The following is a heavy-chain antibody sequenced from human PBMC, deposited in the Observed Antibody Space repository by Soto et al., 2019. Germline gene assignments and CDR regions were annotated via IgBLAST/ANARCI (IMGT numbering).Heavy chain of an antibody. J-gene: IGHJ6*02. CDR1: GYTFTGYY. D-gene: IGHD6-19*01. CDR3: ARDSPYSSGSSDYYGMDV. Sequence: ASVKVSCKASGYTFTGYYMHWVRQAPGQGLEWMGWINPNSGGTNYAQKFQGWVTMTRDTSTSTVYMELSSLRSEDTAVYYCARDSPYSSGSSDYYGMDVWGQGTTVTVSS. V-gene: IGHV1-2*04. CDR2: INPNSGGT.